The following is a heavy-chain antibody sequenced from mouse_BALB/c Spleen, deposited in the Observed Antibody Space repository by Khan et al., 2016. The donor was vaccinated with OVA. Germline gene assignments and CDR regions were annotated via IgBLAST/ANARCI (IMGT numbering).Heavy chain of an antibody. D-gene: IGHD4-1*01. CDR3: ASQLTGSFAY. J-gene: IGHJ3*01. CDR1: GFTFSTYA. V-gene: IGHV5-6*01. CDR2: INSDGYYT. Sequence: EVELVESGGDLVKPGGSLRLSCAASGFTFSTYAMSWVRQPPDKRLEWVATINSDGYYTYYQHTVKGRFTISRNNAENNLYLQMSSLKSEDTAIYCCASQLTGSFAYWGQGTLVTVSA.